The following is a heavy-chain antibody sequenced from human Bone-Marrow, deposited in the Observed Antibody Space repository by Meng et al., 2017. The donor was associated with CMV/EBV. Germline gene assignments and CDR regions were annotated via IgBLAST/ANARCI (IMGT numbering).Heavy chain of an antibody. Sequence: VQLRRWGAVLLRPLGTLSLPGAVYGGSFSGYYWSWSRQPPGKGLEWIGEINHSGSTNYNPSLKSRVTISVDTSKNQFSLKLSSVTAADTAVYYCARTRYCSSTSCQGNFDYWGQGTLVTVSS. D-gene: IGHD2-2*01. CDR3: ARTRYCSSTSCQGNFDY. V-gene: IGHV4-34*01. CDR1: GGSFSGYY. CDR2: INHSGST. J-gene: IGHJ4*02.